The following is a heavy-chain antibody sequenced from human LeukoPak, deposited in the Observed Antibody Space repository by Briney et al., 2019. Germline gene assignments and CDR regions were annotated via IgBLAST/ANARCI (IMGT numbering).Heavy chain of an antibody. CDR1: GFTFSRYN. J-gene: IGHJ6*03. CDR3: ARDAQWLVPEGYYYYMDV. D-gene: IGHD6-19*01. V-gene: IGHV3-21*01. CDR2: INSNSSYI. Sequence: GGSLRLSCAGSGFTFSRYNMNWVRQAPGKGLERVSSINSNSSYIYYADSVKGRFTISRDNAQNSLFLQMNSLRAEDTAVYYCARDAQWLVPEGYYYYMDVWGKGTTVTVSS.